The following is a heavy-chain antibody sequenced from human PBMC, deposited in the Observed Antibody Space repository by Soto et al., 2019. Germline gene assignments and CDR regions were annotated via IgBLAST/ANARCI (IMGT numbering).Heavy chain of an antibody. Sequence: EVQLLESGGGLVQPGGSLRLSCAASGFTFSSYAMSWVRQAPGKGLEWVSAISGSGGSTYYADSVKGRFTISRDNSKNTLYLQMNSLRAEDTAVYYCAKDKLKDNVVVPAAKFLRWGQGTLVTVSS. CDR1: GFTFSSYA. CDR3: AKDKLKDNVVVPAAKFLR. D-gene: IGHD2-2*01. J-gene: IGHJ4*02. V-gene: IGHV3-23*01. CDR2: ISGSGGST.